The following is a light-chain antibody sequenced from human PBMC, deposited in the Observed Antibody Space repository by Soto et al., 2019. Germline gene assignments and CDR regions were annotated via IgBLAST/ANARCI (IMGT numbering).Light chain of an antibody. Sequence: EIVLTQSPGTLALSPGEIATLYCRASQSVSSSYLAWYQQKPGQAPRLLIYSASSRATGIPDRFSGSGSGTDFTLTISSLEPEDFAVYYCKQDGSSPWTFGQGTKGEIK. CDR3: KQDGSSPWT. V-gene: IGKV3-20*01. CDR2: SAS. CDR1: QSVSSSY. J-gene: IGKJ1*01.